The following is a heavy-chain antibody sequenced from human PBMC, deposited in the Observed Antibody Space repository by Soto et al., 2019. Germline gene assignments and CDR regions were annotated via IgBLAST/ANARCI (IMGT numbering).Heavy chain of an antibody. Sequence: ASVKVSCKASGFTFSSSAVQWVRQTRGQCLEWIGWIVVGSGNTNYAQKFKERVTITRDMSTSTAYMDLRGLTSEDTAVYYCAAEKGVGQSTVPPHGSDYWGQGSQVTVSS. J-gene: IGHJ4*02. CDR2: IVVGSGNT. D-gene: IGHD4-17*01. CDR3: AAEKGVGQSTVPPHGSDY. V-gene: IGHV1-58*01. CDR1: GFTFSSSA.